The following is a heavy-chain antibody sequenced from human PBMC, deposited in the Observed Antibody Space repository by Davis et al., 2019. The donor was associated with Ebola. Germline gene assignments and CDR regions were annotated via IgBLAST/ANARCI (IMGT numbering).Heavy chain of an antibody. CDR1: GFTSSTYW. V-gene: IGHV3-7*01. CDR2: IKHDGSEK. Sequence: GESLKIPCAASGFTSSTYWMSWARQAPGKGLEWVANIKHDGSEKYYVDSVEGRFTISRDNAENILYLQMNSLRVEDSGVYYCARNFDLWGRGTLVTVSS. J-gene: IGHJ2*01. CDR3: ARNFDL.